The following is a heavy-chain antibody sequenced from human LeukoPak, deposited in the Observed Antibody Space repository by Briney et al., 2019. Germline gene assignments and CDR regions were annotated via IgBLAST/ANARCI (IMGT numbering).Heavy chain of an antibody. J-gene: IGHJ5*02. Sequence: SQTLSLTCTVSGGSVSSGGYYWSWIRQHPGKGLEWIGYIYYSGSTYYNPSLKSRVTISVDTSKNQFSLKLSSVTAADTAVYYCARDQTSSSSAPTYNWFDPWGQGTLVTVSS. CDR3: ARDQTSSSSAPTYNWFDP. CDR1: GGSVSSGGYY. CDR2: IYYSGST. D-gene: IGHD6-13*01. V-gene: IGHV4-31*03.